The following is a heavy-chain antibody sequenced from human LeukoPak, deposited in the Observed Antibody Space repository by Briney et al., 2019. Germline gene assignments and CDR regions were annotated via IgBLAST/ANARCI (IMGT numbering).Heavy chain of an antibody. V-gene: IGHV4-59*01. CDR1: GGSISSYY. D-gene: IGHD1-26*01. CDR3: ARVSTWELLVYFDY. Sequence: SETLSLTCTVSGGSISSYYWSWIRQPPGKGLEWIGYIYYSGSTNYNPSLKSRVTISVDTSKNQFSLKLSSVTAADTAVYYCARVSTWELLVYFDYWGQGTLVTVSS. CDR2: IYYSGST. J-gene: IGHJ4*02.